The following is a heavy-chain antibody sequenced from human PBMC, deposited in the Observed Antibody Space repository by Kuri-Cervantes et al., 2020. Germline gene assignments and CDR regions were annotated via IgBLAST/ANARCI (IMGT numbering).Heavy chain of an antibody. D-gene: IGHD3-16*02. CDR2: IYYSGST. Sequence: SETLSLTCTVSGGSISSYYWSWIRQPPGKGLEWIGYIYYSGSTNYNPSLKSRVTISVDTSKNQFSLKLSSVTAADTAVYYCARVHYDYVWRSYRSAHLNYYYYYGMDVWGQGTTVTVSS. CDR1: GGSISSYY. V-gene: IGHV4-59*01. J-gene: IGHJ6*02. CDR3: ARVHYDYVWRSYRSAHLNYYYYYGMDV.